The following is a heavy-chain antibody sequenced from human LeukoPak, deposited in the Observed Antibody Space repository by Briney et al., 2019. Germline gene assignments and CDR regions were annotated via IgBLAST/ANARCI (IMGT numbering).Heavy chain of an antibody. CDR2: INAGNGNT. V-gene: IGHV1-3*01. CDR1: GYTFTSYA. D-gene: IGHD3-10*01. Sequence: ASVKVSCKASGYTFTSYAMHWVRQAPGQRLEWMGWINAGNGNTKYSQKFQGRVTITRDTSASTAYMELSSLRSEDTAVYYCARWGPDMVRGVIIGPFEYWGQGTLVTVSS. J-gene: IGHJ4*02. CDR3: ARWGPDMVRGVIIGPFEY.